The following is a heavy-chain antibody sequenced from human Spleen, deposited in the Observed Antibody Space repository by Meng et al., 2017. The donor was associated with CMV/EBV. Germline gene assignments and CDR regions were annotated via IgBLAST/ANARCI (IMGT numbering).Heavy chain of an antibody. Sequence: LTCAVDGGSFSDDYWSWIRQPPGKGLEWIGEINHSGSTNYNPSLKSRVTISVDTSKKQISVKLSSVTAADTAVYCCARLMIESSSFDYWGQGTLVTVSS. J-gene: IGHJ4*02. CDR2: INHSGST. CDR3: ARLMIESSSFDY. CDR1: GGSFSDDY. D-gene: IGHD3-22*01. V-gene: IGHV4-34*01.